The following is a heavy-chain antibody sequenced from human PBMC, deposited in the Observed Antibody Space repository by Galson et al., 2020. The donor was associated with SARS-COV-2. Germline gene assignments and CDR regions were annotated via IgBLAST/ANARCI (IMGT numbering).Heavy chain of an antibody. CDR3: AKDGVSDFWSGTLDY. Sequence: GGSLRLSCAASGLTFSSYGMHWVRQAPGKGREWVAVISYDGSNKYYADSVKGRFTISRDNSKNTLYLQMNSLRAEDTAVYYCAKDGVSDFWSGTLDYWGQGTLVTVSS. CDR1: GLTFSSYG. D-gene: IGHD3-3*01. CDR2: ISYDGSNK. V-gene: IGHV3-30*18. J-gene: IGHJ4*02.